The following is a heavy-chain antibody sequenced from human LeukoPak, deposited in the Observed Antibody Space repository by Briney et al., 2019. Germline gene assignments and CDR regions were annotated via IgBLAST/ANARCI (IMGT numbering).Heavy chain of an antibody. J-gene: IGHJ4*02. CDR1: GFTFSSYG. Sequence: AGGSLRLSCAASGFTFSSYGMHWVRQAPGKGLEWVAVIWYDGSNKYYADSVTGRFTISRDNSKNTLYLQMNSLRAVDTAVYYCARDPISKYYFDYWGQGSLVTVSS. V-gene: IGHV3-30*19. CDR2: IWYDGSNK. CDR3: ARDPISKYYFDY. D-gene: IGHD6-13*01.